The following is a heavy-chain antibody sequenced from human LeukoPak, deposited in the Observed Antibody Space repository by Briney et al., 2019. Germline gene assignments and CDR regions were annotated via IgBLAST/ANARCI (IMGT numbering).Heavy chain of an antibody. Sequence: PSETLSLTCTVSGGSVSSGSYYWNWIRQPPGKGLEWIGYIYHSGSTNYNPSLKSRVTISIDTSKNQFSLKLSSVTAADTAVYYCARGSLQFGTVTYFGYWGQGTLVTVSS. CDR2: IYHSGST. J-gene: IGHJ4*02. D-gene: IGHD4-17*01. CDR1: GGSVSSGSYY. CDR3: ARGSLQFGTVTYFGY. V-gene: IGHV4-61*01.